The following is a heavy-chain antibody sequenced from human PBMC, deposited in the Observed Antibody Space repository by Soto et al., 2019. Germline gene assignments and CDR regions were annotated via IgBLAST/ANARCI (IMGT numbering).Heavy chain of an antibody. CDR1: GFTFSSYA. D-gene: IGHD6-19*01. J-gene: IGHJ6*02. CDR3: ARDLVVGYSSGWYYYYYGMDV. Sequence: GGSLRLSWAASGFTFSSYAMHCVRQAPGKGLAWGAFISYDGSNKYYADSVKGRFTISRDNSKNTLYLQMNSLRAEDTAVYYCARDLVVGYSSGWYYYYYGMDVWGQGTTVTVSS. V-gene: IGHV3-30-3*01. CDR2: ISYDGSNK.